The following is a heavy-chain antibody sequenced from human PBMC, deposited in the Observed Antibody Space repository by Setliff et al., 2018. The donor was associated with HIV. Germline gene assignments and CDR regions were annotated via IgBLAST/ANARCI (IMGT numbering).Heavy chain of an antibody. V-gene: IGHV4-39*07. J-gene: IGHJ4*02. CDR2: INYRGRT. CDR3: AIRRIAAVFDL. D-gene: IGHD6-13*01. CDR1: GGSIISESHY. Sequence: ASETLSLTCTVSGGSIISESHYWGWIRQPPGKGLEWVGNINYRGRTYYNPSLKSRVTMSVDTSKNQFSLSLNYVTVADTAVFFCAIRRIAAVFDLWGQGVLVTVSS.